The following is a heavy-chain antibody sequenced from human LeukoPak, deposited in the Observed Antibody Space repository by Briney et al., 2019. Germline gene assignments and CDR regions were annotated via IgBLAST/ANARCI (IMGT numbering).Heavy chain of an antibody. CDR2: IIPILGIA. CDR3: ARARGGQLLSPLGY. D-gene: IGHD2-2*01. CDR1: GGTFSSYA. J-gene: IGHJ4*02. Sequence: SVKVSCKASGGTFSSYAISWVRQAPGQGLEWMGRIIPILGIANYAQKFQGRVTITADKSTSTAYVELSSLRSEDTAVYYCARARGGQLLSPLGYWGQGTLVTVSS. V-gene: IGHV1-69*04.